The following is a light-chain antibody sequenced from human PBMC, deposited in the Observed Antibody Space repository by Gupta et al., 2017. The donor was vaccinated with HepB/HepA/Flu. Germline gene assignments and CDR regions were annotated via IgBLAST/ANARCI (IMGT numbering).Light chain of an antibody. Sequence: DIVMTHSPLSLPVTPGEPASISCRSSQSLLHSNGYNYLDWYLQKPGQSPQLLIYLGSNRASGVPDRFCGSGSGTDFTLKISRVEAEDVGVYYCMQALQTPTFGQGTRLEIK. V-gene: IGKV2-28*01. CDR2: LGS. CDR1: QSLLHSNGYNY. CDR3: MQALQTPT. J-gene: IGKJ5*01.